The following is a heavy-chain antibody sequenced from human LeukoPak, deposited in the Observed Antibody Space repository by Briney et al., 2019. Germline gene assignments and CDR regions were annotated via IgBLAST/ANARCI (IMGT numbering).Heavy chain of an antibody. J-gene: IGHJ4*02. CDR3: ARGLGGG. CDR2: IKQDGSEK. V-gene: IGHV3-7*01. Sequence: GGSLRLSCAASGFTLSSYWMSWVRQPPGKGLEWVANIKQDGSEKNYVDSVKGRFTISRDNAKNSLYLQMNSLRAEDTAVYYCARGLGGGWGQGTLVTVSS. CDR1: GFTLSSYW. D-gene: IGHD4-23*01.